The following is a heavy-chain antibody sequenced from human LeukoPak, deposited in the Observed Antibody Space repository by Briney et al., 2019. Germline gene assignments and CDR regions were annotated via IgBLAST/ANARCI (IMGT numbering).Heavy chain of an antibody. Sequence: ASVKVSCKASGYTFTSYYMHWVRQAPGQGLEWMGIINPSGGSTSYAQKFQGRVTMTRDTSTSTVYMELSSLRSEDTAVYYCASASCGGDCGYYGMDVWGQGTTVTVSS. CDR3: ASASCGGDCGYYGMDV. V-gene: IGHV1-46*01. CDR2: INPSGGST. CDR1: GYTFTSYY. D-gene: IGHD2-21*02. J-gene: IGHJ6*02.